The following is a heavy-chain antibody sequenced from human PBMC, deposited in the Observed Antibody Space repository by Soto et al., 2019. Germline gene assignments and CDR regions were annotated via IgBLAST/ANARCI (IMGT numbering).Heavy chain of an antibody. CDR1: GFSLSTSGVG. J-gene: IGHJ4*02. Sequence: QITLKESGPTLVKPTQTLTLTCTFSGFSLSTSGVGVGWVRQPPGKALEWLALIFWDDEKHYSPSLKSRVTITKDTSKNLVVLIMTNVDPVDTATYYGAHRDDYNYYHFQYWGQGTLVTVSS. V-gene: IGHV2-5*02. D-gene: IGHD4-4*01. CDR3: AHRDDYNYYHFQY. CDR2: IFWDDEK.